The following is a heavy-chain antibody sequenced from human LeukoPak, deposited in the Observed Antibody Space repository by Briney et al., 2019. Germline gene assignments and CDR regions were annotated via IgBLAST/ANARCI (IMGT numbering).Heavy chain of an antibody. J-gene: IGHJ4*02. D-gene: IGHD4-4*01. CDR1: GFTFSSYG. Sequence: PGGSLRLSCAASGFTFSSYGMHWVRQAPGKGLEWVAVISYDGSNKYYADSVKGRFTISRDNSKNTLYLQMNSPRAEDTAVYYCAKDRTVNTPMDFDYWGQGTLVTVSS. CDR3: AKDRTVNTPMDFDY. V-gene: IGHV3-30*18. CDR2: ISYDGSNK.